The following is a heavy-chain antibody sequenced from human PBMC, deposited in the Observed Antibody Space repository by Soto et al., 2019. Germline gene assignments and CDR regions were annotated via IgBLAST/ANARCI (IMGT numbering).Heavy chain of an antibody. J-gene: IGHJ4*02. CDR2: IYYGGST. D-gene: IGHD5-18*01. CDR3: ARSGNSNGLVFDY. CDR1: GGSISTYY. Sequence: NPSETLSLTCTVSGGSISTYYWSWIRQPPGKGLEWIGYIYYGGSTNHNPSLNSRVTFSVDTSRNQIFLTLTSVTAADTAVYYCARSGNSNGLVFDYWGQGTQVTVSS. V-gene: IGHV4-59*01.